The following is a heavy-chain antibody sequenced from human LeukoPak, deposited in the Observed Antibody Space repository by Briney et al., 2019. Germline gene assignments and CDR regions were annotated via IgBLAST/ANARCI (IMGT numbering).Heavy chain of an antibody. CDR3: ARGDRYGTYYFDY. J-gene: IGHJ4*02. D-gene: IGHD3-9*01. Sequence: PSQTLSLTCTVSGGSISSYYWSWIRQPPGKGLEWIGYIYYSGSTNYNPSLKSRVTISVDTSKNQFSLKLSSVTAADTAVYYCARGDRYGTYYFDYWGQGTLVTVSS. CDR2: IYYSGST. V-gene: IGHV4-59*01. CDR1: GGSISSYY.